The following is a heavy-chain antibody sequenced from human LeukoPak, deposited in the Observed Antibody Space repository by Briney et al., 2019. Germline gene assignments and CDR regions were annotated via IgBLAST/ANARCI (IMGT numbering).Heavy chain of an antibody. J-gene: IGHJ5*02. Sequence: PGGSLRLSCEGSGFTFSKAWLSWMRQAPGKGLEWVATINEGGRAQYYVDSVKGRFIISRDNAKNPLYLQMNSLRVEDTAVYYCASQSVTWGQGTLVTVSS. D-gene: IGHD4-17*01. CDR2: INEGGRAQ. V-gene: IGHV3-7*03. CDR3: ASQSVT. CDR1: GFTFSKAW.